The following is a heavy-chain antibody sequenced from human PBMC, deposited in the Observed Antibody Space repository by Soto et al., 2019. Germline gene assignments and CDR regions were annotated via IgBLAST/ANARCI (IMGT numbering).Heavy chain of an antibody. CDR1: GFTFSSYA. J-gene: IGHJ6*02. CDR2: ISYDGSNK. V-gene: IGHV3-30-3*01. Sequence: QVQLVESGGGVVQPGRSLRLSCAASGFTFSSYAMHWVRQAPGKGLEWVAVISYDGSNKYYADSVKGRLTISRDNSKNTLYLEMNSLRAEDTAVYYCARETYYDFWSGYYTLYYYYYGMDVWGQGNTVTVAS. D-gene: IGHD3-3*01. CDR3: ARETYYDFWSGYYTLYYYYYGMDV.